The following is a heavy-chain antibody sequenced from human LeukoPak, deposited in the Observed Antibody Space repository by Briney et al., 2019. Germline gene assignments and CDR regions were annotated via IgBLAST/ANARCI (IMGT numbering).Heavy chain of an antibody. J-gene: IGHJ4*02. CDR2: INPNSGGT. Sequence: ASVKVSCKASGYTFTGYYMHWWRQAPGQRLKWSGWINPNSGGTNYAQKFQGRVTMTRDKSISTAYMEQSRLRSDDTAVYYCARVGCSSTSCYAETFDYWGQGTLVTVSS. V-gene: IGHV1-2*02. CDR3: ARVGCSSTSCYAETFDY. CDR1: GYTFTGYY. D-gene: IGHD2-2*01.